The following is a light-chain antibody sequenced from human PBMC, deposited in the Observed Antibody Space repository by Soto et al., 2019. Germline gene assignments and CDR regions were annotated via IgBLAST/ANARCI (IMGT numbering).Light chain of an antibody. CDR1: QTVSNY. CDR2: DAS. Sequence: EIVLTQSPATLSLSPGERATLSCRASQTVSNYLAWFQQTPGQAPRLLIYDASNRATGIPARFSGSGSGTDFTLTISSLEPEDLAVYYCQQRSSWPLLTFGGGTKGEI. J-gene: IGKJ4*01. CDR3: QQRSSWPLLT. V-gene: IGKV3-11*01.